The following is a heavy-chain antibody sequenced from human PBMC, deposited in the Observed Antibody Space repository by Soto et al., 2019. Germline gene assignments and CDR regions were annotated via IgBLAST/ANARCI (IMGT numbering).Heavy chain of an antibody. CDR2: IIPIFGTA. CDR3: LGWNRGGGYDLDY. D-gene: IGHD5-12*01. J-gene: IGHJ4*02. Sequence: QVQLVQSGAEVKKPGSSVKVSCKASGGTFSSYAISWVRQAPGQGLEWMGGIIPIFGTANYAQKFQGRVTITADESTSTAYMELSSLRSEDAAVYYCLGWNRGGGYDLDYWGQGTLVTVSS. V-gene: IGHV1-69*01. CDR1: GGTFSSYA.